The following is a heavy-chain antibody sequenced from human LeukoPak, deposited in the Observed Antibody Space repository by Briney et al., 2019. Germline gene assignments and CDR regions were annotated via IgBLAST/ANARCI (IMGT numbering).Heavy chain of an antibody. CDR2: ISSSSSYI. Sequence: GGSLRLPCAASGFTFSSYSMNWVRQAPGKGLEWVSSISSSSSYIYYADSVKGRFTISRDNAKNSLYLQMNSLRAEDTAVYYCARGGAAHFDYWGQGTLVTVSS. V-gene: IGHV3-21*01. CDR1: GFTFSSYS. CDR3: ARGGAAHFDY. J-gene: IGHJ4*02. D-gene: IGHD1-26*01.